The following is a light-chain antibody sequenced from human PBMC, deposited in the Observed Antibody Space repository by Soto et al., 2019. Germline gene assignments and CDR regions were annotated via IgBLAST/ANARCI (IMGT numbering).Light chain of an antibody. CDR3: SSYTSDNRNYV. J-gene: IGLJ1*01. V-gene: IGLV2-14*01. CDR2: EVS. CDR1: GSDVGDSSH. Sequence: QSALTQPRSVSGSPGQSVTISCTATGSDVGDSSHVSWYQLHPGKAPKLMIYEVSNWPSGVSRRFSGSKSGNTASLTISGLQAEDEAHYYCSSYTSDNRNYVFGTGTKLTVL.